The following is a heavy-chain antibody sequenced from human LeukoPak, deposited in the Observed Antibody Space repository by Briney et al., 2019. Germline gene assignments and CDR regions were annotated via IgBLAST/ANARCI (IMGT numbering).Heavy chain of an antibody. J-gene: IGHJ4*02. CDR3: ASISSGWYWDY. D-gene: IGHD6-19*01. CDR1: GFTFSLYS. CDR2: ISSSSSYI. Sequence: AGGSLRLSCAASGFTFSLYSMNWVRQAPGKGLEWVSSISSSSSYICYADSVKGRFTISRDNAKNSLYLQMNSLRAEDTAVYYCASISSGWYWDYWGQGTLVTVSS. V-gene: IGHV3-21*01.